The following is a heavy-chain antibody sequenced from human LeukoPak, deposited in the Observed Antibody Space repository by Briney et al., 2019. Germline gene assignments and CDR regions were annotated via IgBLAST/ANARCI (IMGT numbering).Heavy chain of an antibody. D-gene: IGHD3-16*01. J-gene: IGHJ6*02. CDR3: ARGGGLDV. CDR2: INHNGNVN. V-gene: IGHV3-7*03. CDR1: GFTFSSYW. Sequence: GGSLRLSWAGSGFTFSSYWVKWGRQGPGKGLEWVASINHNGNVNYYVDSVKGRFTISRDNAKNSLYLQMSNLRAEDTAVYFCARGGGLDVWGQGATVTVSS.